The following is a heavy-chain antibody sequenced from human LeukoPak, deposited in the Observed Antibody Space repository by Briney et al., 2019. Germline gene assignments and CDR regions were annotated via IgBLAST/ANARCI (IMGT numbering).Heavy chain of an antibody. CDR2: IIPIFGTA. Sequence: SVKVSCKASGGTFSNYAISWVRQAPGQGLEWMGGIIPIFGTAKYAQKFQGRVTITADESTSTAYMELSSLRSEDTAVYYCARDSSEFRSLIPHWGQGTLVTVSS. CDR3: ARDSSEFRSLIPH. CDR1: GGTFSNYA. V-gene: IGHV1-69*13. J-gene: IGHJ1*01. D-gene: IGHD2-21*01.